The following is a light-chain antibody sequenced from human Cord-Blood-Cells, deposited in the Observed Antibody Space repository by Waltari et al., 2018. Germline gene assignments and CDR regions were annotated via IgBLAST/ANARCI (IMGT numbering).Light chain of an antibody. CDR3: CSYAGSYTYV. CDR1: RRAVVGCNY. CDR2: QVS. J-gene: IGLJ1*01. V-gene: IGLV2-11*01. Sequence: QSALTQPRSVSGSPGQSVTLSCTGTRRAVVGCNYVSWYHRHPGKAPKLLIYQVSKRPTGVPDRFSGSNAGHAAALTISGLQAEDEADYYCCSYAGSYTYVFGTGPKVTVL.